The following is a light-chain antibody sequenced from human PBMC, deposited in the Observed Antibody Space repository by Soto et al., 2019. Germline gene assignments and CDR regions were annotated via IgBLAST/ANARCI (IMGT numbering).Light chain of an antibody. Sequence: QLVLTQPPSASAPLGASVTLTCTLSSGYSNYKVDWYQQRPGKGPRFVMRVGTGGIVGSKGDGIPDRFSVLASGLNRFLTIKNIQEEDESDYHCGTDHGSGSNFVVVFGGGTKLTVL. CDR3: GTDHGSGSNFVVV. V-gene: IGLV9-49*01. J-gene: IGLJ2*01. CDR1: SGYSNYK. CDR2: VGTGGIVG.